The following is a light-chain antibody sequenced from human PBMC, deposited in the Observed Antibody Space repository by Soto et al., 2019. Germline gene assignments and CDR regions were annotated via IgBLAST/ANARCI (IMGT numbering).Light chain of an antibody. CDR3: QSYDSSLSGSV. CDR1: SSNIGAGYD. J-gene: IGLJ2*01. CDR2: GNI. Sequence: QSALTQPPSVSGAPGQRVTISCTGSSSNIGAGYDVHWYQQLPGTAPKLLIYGNINRPSGVPDRFSGSKSGTSASLAITGLQAEDEADYYCQSYDSSLSGSVFGGGTKVTVL. V-gene: IGLV1-40*01.